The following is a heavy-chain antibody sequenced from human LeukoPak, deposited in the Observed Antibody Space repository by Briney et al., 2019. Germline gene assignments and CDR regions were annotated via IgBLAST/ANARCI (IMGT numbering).Heavy chain of an antibody. J-gene: IGHJ6*02. V-gene: IGHV3-30-3*01. CDR3: ARAAHTTYVLGRYYYYAMDV. CDR1: GFTFSSYT. CDR2: ISYAGSNN. Sequence: GGSLRLSCAASGFTFSSYTMDWVRQAPGKGLEWVARISYAGSNNYYADSVKGRFTISSDNPKNTLYLQMDSLRAEATAVYYCARAAHTTYVLGRYYYYAMDVWGQGTTVTVSS. D-gene: IGHD3-10*01.